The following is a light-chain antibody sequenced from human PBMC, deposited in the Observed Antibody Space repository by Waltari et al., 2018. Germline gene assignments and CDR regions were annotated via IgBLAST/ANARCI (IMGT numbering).Light chain of an antibody. CDR3: QQYYTFPPT. J-gene: IGKJ4*01. CDR1: QGMNSW. V-gene: IGKV1D-16*01. CDR2: ATS. Sequence: DIQVTQSPSSLSASVGDTVTITCRASQGMNSWLAWYQQKPGKAPRSLIYATSTLQGGTPSRFSVSGSGTDFTLTIDSLQPEDFATYYCQQYYTFPPTFGGGTKVEIK.